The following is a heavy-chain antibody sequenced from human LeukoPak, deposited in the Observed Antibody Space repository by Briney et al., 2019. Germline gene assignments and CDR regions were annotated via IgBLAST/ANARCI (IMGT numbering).Heavy chain of an antibody. CDR1: GFTFSSCS. J-gene: IGHJ4*02. CDR3: AKKTESTGEAFDY. D-gene: IGHD7-27*01. V-gene: IGHV3-21*04. Sequence: SGGSLRLSCAASGFTFSSCSMNWVRQAPGKGLEWVSSISSSSSYIYYADSVKGRFTISRDNAENSLYLQMNSLRAEDTAVYYCAKKTESTGEAFDYWGQGTQVTVSS. CDR2: ISSSSSYI.